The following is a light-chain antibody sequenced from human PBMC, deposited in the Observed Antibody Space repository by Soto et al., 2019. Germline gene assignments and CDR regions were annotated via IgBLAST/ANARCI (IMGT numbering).Light chain of an antibody. CDR3: QQYNSYSWT. V-gene: IGKV1-5*03. Sequence: IQMTKSPSALSASLGDRATITCRASQSISSWLAWYQQKPGKAPKLLIYKASSLESGVPSRFSGSGSGTEFTLTISSLQPDDFATYYCQQYNSYSWTFGQGTKVDIK. J-gene: IGKJ1*01. CDR1: QSISSW. CDR2: KAS.